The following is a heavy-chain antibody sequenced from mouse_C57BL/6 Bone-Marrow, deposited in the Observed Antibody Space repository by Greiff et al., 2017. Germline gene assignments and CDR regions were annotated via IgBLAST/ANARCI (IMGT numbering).Heavy chain of an antibody. Sequence: QVQLQQPGAELVRPGTSVKLSCKASGYTFTSYWMHWVKQRPGQGLEWIGVIDPSDSYTNYNQKFKGKATLTVDTSSSTAYMQLRSLTSEDSAVYYCVYDYEDVWGTGTTVTVSS. V-gene: IGHV1-59*01. CDR1: GYTFTSYW. CDR3: VYDYEDV. J-gene: IGHJ1*03. D-gene: IGHD2-4*01. CDR2: IDPSDSYT.